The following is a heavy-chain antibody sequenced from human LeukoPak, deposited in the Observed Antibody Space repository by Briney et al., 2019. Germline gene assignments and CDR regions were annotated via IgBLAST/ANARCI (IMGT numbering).Heavy chain of an antibody. CDR1: GGSISSYD. V-gene: IGHV4-59*01. CDR2: IYCSGST. Sequence: SETLSLTCTVPGGSISSYDWSWIRQPPGKGLEWIGYIYCSGSTNYNPSLKSRVTISVDTSKNQFSLKLSSVTAADAAVYYCARAGSVVVPAAMRWFDPWGQGTLVTVSS. D-gene: IGHD2-2*01. CDR3: ARAGSVVVPAAMRWFDP. J-gene: IGHJ5*02.